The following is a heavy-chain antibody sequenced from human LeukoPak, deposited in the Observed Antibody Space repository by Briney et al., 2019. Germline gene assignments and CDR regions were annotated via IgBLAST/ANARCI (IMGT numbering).Heavy chain of an antibody. CDR1: GFNFIDYT. J-gene: IGHJ5*02. Sequence: PGGSLRLSCAASGFNFIDYTMNWVRQAPGKGLEWVSSITSTGRYIFYADSLKGRFTISRDNAKKSLYLQMNSLRAEDTAVYYCARDLYDFWSGPDPPGPWGQGTLVTVSS. CDR2: ITSTGRYI. D-gene: IGHD3-3*01. CDR3: ARDLYDFWSGPDPPGP. V-gene: IGHV3-21*01.